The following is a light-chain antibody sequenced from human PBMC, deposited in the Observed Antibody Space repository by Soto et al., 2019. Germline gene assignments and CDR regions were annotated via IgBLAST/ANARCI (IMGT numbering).Light chain of an antibody. Sequence: ETVMTQSPATLSVSPGGRATLSRRASQSISDTLAWYQQKPGQAPRLLIHGASTRATGFPARFSGSGSGTDFTLTISSLQSEDFAIYYCQQYNNWPWTFGQGTKVDIK. CDR1: QSISDT. J-gene: IGKJ1*01. V-gene: IGKV3-15*01. CDR2: GAS. CDR3: QQYNNWPWT.